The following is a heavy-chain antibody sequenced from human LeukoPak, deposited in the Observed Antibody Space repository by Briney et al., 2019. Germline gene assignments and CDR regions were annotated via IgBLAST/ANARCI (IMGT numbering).Heavy chain of an antibody. D-gene: IGHD4/OR15-4a*01. J-gene: IGHJ4*02. CDR2: IYSGGST. Sequence: PGGSLRLSCVASGFTVSSNYMNWIRQAPGKGLEWVSVIYSGGSTYYADSVKGRFTISRDNSKNTLYLQMNSLRAEDTAVYYCARAYGGYYFDYWGQGTLVTVSS. CDR3: ARAYGGYYFDY. CDR1: GFTVSSNY. V-gene: IGHV3-53*01.